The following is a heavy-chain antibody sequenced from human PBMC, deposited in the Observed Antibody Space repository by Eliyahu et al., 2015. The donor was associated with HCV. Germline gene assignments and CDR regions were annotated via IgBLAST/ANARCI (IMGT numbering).Heavy chain of an antibody. CDR3: ANMKQAPGGGPYYFDS. J-gene: IGHJ4*02. D-gene: IGHD3-16*01. CDR2: LYLQWEH. Sequence: QVQLQESGPGLVKPSETLSLTCTVSGDSITNYYWSWIRQVPGKGLEWIAYLYLQWEHHPLPPLRSRVIVSMDTSKNQFSLKLSSVTAADTAVYYCANMKQAPGGGPYYFDSWGQGILVTVSS. V-gene: IGHV4-59*08. CDR1: GDSITNYY.